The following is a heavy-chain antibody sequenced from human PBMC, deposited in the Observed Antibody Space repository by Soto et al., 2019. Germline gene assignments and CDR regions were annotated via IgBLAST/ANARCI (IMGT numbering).Heavy chain of an antibody. Sequence: QVQLVQSGAEVKKPGSSVKVSCKVSGGTFSSYAISWVRQAPGQGLEWMGGIIPIFGTANYAQKFQGRVTIPADESTSTAYMELSSLRSEDTAVYYCARSERGYVKSPFGGMDVWGQGTTVTVSS. V-gene: IGHV1-69*01. J-gene: IGHJ6*02. CDR2: IIPIFGTA. D-gene: IGHD5-12*01. CDR3: ARSERGYVKSPFGGMDV. CDR1: GGTFSSYA.